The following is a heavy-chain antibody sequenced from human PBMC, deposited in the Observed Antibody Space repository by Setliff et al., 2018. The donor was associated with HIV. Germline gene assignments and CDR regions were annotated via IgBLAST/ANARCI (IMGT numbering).Heavy chain of an antibody. V-gene: IGHV3-7*03. CDR1: EFTLSRYS. CDR2: INQDGSEK. CDR3: ARVDGGPSDRFDH. Sequence: GGSLRLSCAASEFTLSRYSMSWVRQAPGKGLEWVANINQDGSEKNYVDSVKGRFIISRDNAKNSLYLQMNSLRVEDTAIYYCARVDGGPSDRFDHWGQGTLVTVSS. D-gene: IGHD2-15*01. J-gene: IGHJ4*02.